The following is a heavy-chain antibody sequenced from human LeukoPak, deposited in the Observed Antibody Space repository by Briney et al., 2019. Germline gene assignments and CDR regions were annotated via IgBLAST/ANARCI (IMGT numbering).Heavy chain of an antibody. CDR2: IYYSGST. Sequence: SQTLSLTCTVSGGSLSSGGYYWSWLRQHPGKAAEWFGYIYYSGSTYYNPSLKSRVTISVDTSKNQFSLKLSSVTAADTAVYYCAVGYSYGSHQVDAFDIWGQGTMVTVSS. V-gene: IGHV4-31*03. J-gene: IGHJ3*02. D-gene: IGHD5-18*01. CDR1: GGSLSSGGYY. CDR3: AVGYSYGSHQVDAFDI.